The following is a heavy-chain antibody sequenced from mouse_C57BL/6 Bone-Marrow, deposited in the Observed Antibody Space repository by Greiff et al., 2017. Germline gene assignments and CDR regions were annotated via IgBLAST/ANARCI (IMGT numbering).Heavy chain of an antibody. CDR2: IYPGGGYT. Sequence: QVQLQQSGAELVRPGTSVKMSCKASGYTFTNYWIGWAKQRPGHGLEWIGDIYPGGGYTNYNEKFKGKVTLSDDKSSSTAYMQFSSLTSEDSAICYCARSRFHWYFDVWGTGTTVTVSS. CDR1: GYTFTNYW. CDR3: ARSRFHWYFDV. V-gene: IGHV1-63*01. J-gene: IGHJ1*03.